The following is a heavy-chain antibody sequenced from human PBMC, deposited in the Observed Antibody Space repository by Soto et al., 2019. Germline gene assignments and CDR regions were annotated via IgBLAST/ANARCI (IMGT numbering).Heavy chain of an antibody. CDR2: ISTGTGNT. V-gene: IGHV1-3*04. CDR3: AREGINAGIRPWGDAFDI. Sequence: QVQLAQSGAEVKKPGASVKISCEASGYTSTGYVMHWMRQAPGQRPEWMGWISTGTGNTRSSQRFQGRVTFTGDASASTFYMGLSSLTFEETAVYYCAREGINAGIRPWGDAFDIWGQGTMVTVSS. D-gene: IGHD3-10*01. J-gene: IGHJ3*02. CDR1: GYTSTGYV.